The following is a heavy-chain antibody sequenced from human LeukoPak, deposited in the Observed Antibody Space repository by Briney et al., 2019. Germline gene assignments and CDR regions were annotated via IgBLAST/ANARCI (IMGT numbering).Heavy chain of an antibody. CDR2: VADYVSV. J-gene: IGHJ4*02. Sequence: PSETLSLTCAVYGGSFTNYFWSWVRQSPGKGLEWIGEVADYVSVNYNPSLQSRVTISLDTSKNHFSLKVSSMTAADTAVYYCARRRVTVIVVSTFDSWGQGTLVTVSS. D-gene: IGHD3-22*01. CDR3: ARRRVTVIVVSTFDS. V-gene: IGHV4-34*01. CDR1: GGSFTNYF.